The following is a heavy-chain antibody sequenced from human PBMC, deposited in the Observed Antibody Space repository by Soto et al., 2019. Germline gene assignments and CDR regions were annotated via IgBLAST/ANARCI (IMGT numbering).Heavy chain of an antibody. CDR2: IYDSGRT. Sequence: WTWLRQPPGEGLEWIGYIYDSGRTYYHPSLKSRVTISVDTSKNQFSLRLSSVSAADTAVYYCARGTIPYYYYGMDVWGQGATVTVSS. D-gene: IGHD3-10*01. V-gene: IGHV4-59*01. CDR3: ARGTIPYYYYGMDV. J-gene: IGHJ6*02.